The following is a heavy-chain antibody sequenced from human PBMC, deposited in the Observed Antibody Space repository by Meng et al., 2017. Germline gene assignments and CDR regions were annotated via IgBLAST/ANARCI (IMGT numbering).Heavy chain of an antibody. V-gene: IGHV2-5*02. Sequence: QLTLKESGPTLVKPTQTLTLPCTFSGFSLSTSGVGVGWIRQPPGKALEWLALIYWDDDKRYSPSLKSRLTITKDTSKNQVVLTMTNMDPVDTATYYCALAYDSSGYYVGYYFDYWGQGTLVTVSS. CDR2: IYWDDDK. J-gene: IGHJ4*02. CDR1: GFSLSTSGVG. D-gene: IGHD3-22*01. CDR3: ALAYDSSGYYVGYYFDY.